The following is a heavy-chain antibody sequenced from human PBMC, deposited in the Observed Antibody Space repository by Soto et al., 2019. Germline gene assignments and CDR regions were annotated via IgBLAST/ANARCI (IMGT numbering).Heavy chain of an antibody. Sequence: SSETLSLTCTVSGGSISSGGYYWSWIRQHPGKGLEWIGYIYYSGSTYYNPSLKSRVTISVDTSKNQFSLKLSSVTAADTAVYYCARFTIFGVVISYYFDYWGQGTLVTVSS. CDR2: IYYSGST. J-gene: IGHJ4*02. CDR3: ARFTIFGVVISYYFDY. D-gene: IGHD3-3*01. V-gene: IGHV4-31*03. CDR1: GGSISSGGYY.